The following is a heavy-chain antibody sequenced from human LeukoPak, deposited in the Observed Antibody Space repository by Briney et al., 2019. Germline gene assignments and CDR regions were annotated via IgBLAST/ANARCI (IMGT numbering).Heavy chain of an antibody. D-gene: IGHD2-21*01. CDR3: VRDATRGGDLDH. V-gene: IGHV3-7*01. CDR2: IKVDGSEK. Sequence: PGGSLRLSCAASGFTFSDYWMMWVRQAPGKGLEWVAQIKVDGSEKYYVDSVRGRFTISRDNAKNSLDLQMNTLRVEDTAVYYCVRDATRGGDLDHWGQGTLVPVSS. CDR1: GFTFSDYW. J-gene: IGHJ5*02.